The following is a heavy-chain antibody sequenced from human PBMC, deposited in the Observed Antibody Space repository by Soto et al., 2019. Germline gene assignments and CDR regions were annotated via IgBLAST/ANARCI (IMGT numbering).Heavy chain of an antibody. V-gene: IGHV1-69*13. CDR2: IIPIFGTA. CDR3: ASRALDSSGYYFDY. CDR1: GGTFSSYA. Sequence: ASVKVSCKXSGGTFSSYAISWVRQAPGQGLEWMGGIIPIFGTANYAQKFQGRVTITADESTSTAYMELSSLRSEDTAVYYCASRALDSSGYYFDYWGQGTLVTVSS. J-gene: IGHJ4*02. D-gene: IGHD3-22*01.